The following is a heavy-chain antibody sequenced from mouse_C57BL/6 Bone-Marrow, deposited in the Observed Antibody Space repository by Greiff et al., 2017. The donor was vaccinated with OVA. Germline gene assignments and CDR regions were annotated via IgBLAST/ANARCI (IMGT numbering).Heavy chain of an antibody. V-gene: IGHV1-82*01. J-gene: IGHJ4*01. Sequence: QVQLQQSGPELVKPGASVKISCKASGYAFSSSWMNWVKQRPGKGLEWIGRIYPGDGDTNYNGKFKGKATLTAAKSSSTAYMQLSSLTFEDSAVYFCARKTSLDYWGQGTSVTVSS. CDR2: IYPGDGDT. CDR3: ARKTSLDY. CDR1: GYAFSSSW.